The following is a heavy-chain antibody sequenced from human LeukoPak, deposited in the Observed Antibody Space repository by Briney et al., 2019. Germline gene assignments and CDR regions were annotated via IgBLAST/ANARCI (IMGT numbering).Heavy chain of an antibody. CDR1: GGSISNSTDY. Sequence: PSETLSLTCNVSGGSISNSTDYWGWIRQPPGKGLEWISTFFYSGSTYYNPSLKSRVTISLDTSKNQFSLKLSSVSAADTAVYYCARDRIITMIVGFNQGYFDLWGRGTLVTVSS. J-gene: IGHJ2*01. V-gene: IGHV4-39*07. D-gene: IGHD3-22*01. CDR3: ARDRIITMIVGFNQGYFDL. CDR2: FFYSGST.